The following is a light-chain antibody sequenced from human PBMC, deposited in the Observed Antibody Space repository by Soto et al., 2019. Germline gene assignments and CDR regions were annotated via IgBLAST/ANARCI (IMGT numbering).Light chain of an antibody. CDR1: QSVSSD. V-gene: IGKV3-15*01. Sequence: EIVMTQSPATQSVSPGERATLSCRASQSVSSDLAWYQQKPGQTPRLVIYGASTRATGIPARFSGSGSGTEFTLTISGLQSEDFAVYYCQHYKTWPWTFGQGTKLEIK. J-gene: IGKJ1*01. CDR2: GAS. CDR3: QHYKTWPWT.